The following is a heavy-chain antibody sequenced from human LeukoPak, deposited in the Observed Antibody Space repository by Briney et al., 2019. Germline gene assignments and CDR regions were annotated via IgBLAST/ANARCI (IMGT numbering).Heavy chain of an antibody. CDR2: ITWNSDYK. D-gene: IGHD6-19*01. CDR1: GFTFDDYA. V-gene: IGHV3-9*01. CDR3: AARHSYRSGWFYFDF. Sequence: GGSLRLSCAAPGFTFDDYAMHWVRQAPGKGLEWVSGITWNSDYKVYADSVKGRFTISRDNAKNSLYLQMNSLRDEDTALYYCAARHSYRSGWFYFDFWGQGTLVTVSS. J-gene: IGHJ4*02.